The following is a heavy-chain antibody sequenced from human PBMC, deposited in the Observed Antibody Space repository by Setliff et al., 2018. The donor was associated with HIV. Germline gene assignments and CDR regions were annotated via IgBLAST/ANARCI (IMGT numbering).Heavy chain of an antibody. CDR2: VRQDGSEK. CDR1: GFTFTDNW. Sequence: GGSLRLSCVAFGFTFTDNWMSWVRQAPGKGLEWVANVRQDGSEKYYLDSVKGRFTISRDNAKNSVYLQMNSLRAEDTAVYYCARGSGYHTNWGQGMLVTVSS. V-gene: IGHV3-7*01. D-gene: IGHD2-2*01. CDR3: ARGSGYHTN. J-gene: IGHJ4*02.